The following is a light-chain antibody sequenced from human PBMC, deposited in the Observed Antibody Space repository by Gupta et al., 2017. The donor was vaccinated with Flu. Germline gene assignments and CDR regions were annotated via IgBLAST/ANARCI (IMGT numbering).Light chain of an antibody. J-gene: IGKJ5*01. V-gene: IGKV3D-15*01. CDR3: QQYYDWPIT. Sequence: EIVMTQSPATLSVSPGERATLSCRASQSVSSNLAWYQQKPGQAPRLLIYGASTRATGIPARFSGSGSGTEFTLTISSLQSEDFAVYYCQQYYDWPITFGRGTRLEMK. CDR1: QSVSSN. CDR2: GAS.